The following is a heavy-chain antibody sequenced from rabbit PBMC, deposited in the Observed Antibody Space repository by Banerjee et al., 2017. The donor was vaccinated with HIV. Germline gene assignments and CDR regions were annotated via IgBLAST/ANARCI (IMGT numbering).Heavy chain of an antibody. CDR1: GFSFSSSYW. D-gene: IGHD7-1*01. Sequence: QSLEESGGDLVKPGASLTLTCTASGFSFSSSYWMSWVRQAPGKGLEWIACIGTDSSGSTGYASWAKGRFTISKTSSTTVTLQMTSLTAADTATYFCARDLTGVTGWNFGLWGPGTLVTVS. J-gene: IGHJ4*01. CDR2: IGTDSSGST. CDR3: ARDLTGVTGWNFGL. V-gene: IGHV1S40*01.